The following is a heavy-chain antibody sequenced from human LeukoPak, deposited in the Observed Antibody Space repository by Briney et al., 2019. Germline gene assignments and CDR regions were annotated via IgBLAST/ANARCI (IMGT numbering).Heavy chain of an antibody. D-gene: IGHD5-18*01. V-gene: IGHV3-21*01. CDR3: AREHSYGFNWFDP. Sequence: GGSLRLSCAASGFTFSSYSMNWVRQAPGKGLEWVSFISSSSYIYYADSVKGRFNISRDNAKNSLYLQMNSLRAEDTAVYYCAREHSYGFNWFDPWGQGTLVTVSS. J-gene: IGHJ5*02. CDR1: GFTFSSYS. CDR2: ISSSSYI.